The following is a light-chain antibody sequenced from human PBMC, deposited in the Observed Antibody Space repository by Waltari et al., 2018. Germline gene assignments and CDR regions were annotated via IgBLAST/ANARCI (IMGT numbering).Light chain of an antibody. CDR3: QVWDSSTYHAV. CDR1: SIGSKS. CDR2: EDS. J-gene: IGLJ2*01. Sequence: SYVLTQPPSVSVAPGQTATVTCGGKSIGSKSVHWYQQKPGQAPVVVSYEDSDRPSGVPERFSGSNSGNTATLSISRVEAGDEADYYCQVWDSSTYHAVFGGGTKLTVL. V-gene: IGLV3-21*02.